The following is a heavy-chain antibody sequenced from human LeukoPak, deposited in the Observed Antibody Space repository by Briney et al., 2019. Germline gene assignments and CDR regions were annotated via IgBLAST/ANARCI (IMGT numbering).Heavy chain of an antibody. D-gene: IGHD2-21*01. J-gene: IGHJ4*02. CDR1: GFTFDDYA. CDR3: YTSITDY. V-gene: IGHV3-15*07. CDR2: IRSKIDGGAT. Sequence: GGSLRLSCAASGFTFDDYAMHWVRQAPGKGLEWVGRIRSKIDGGATDYAAPVKGRFTISRDDSKNTLYLQINSLKIEDTAMYYCYTSITDYWGQGTLVTVSS.